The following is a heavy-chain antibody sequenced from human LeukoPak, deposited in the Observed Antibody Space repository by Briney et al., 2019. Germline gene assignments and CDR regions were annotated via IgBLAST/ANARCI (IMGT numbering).Heavy chain of an antibody. Sequence: SSETLSLTCAVYGGSFSGYYWSWIRQPPGKGLECIGEINHSGSTNYNPSLKSRVTISVDTSKNQFSLKLSSVTAADTAVYYCARDNRYYYDSSGLYDYWGQGTLVTVSS. D-gene: IGHD3-22*01. CDR2: INHSGST. CDR1: GGSFSGYY. CDR3: ARDNRYYYDSSGLYDY. J-gene: IGHJ4*02. V-gene: IGHV4-34*01.